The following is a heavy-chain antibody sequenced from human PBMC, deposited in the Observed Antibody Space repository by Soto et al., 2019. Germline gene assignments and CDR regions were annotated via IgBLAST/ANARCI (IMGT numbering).Heavy chain of an antibody. Sequence: ASETLSLTCNVSGASLSGNYWSWIRQPPGKGLEWIGEIKHSGRANYNSSLKSRVTISVDTSKNQFSLKLSSVTAADTAVYYCARVRTETSTFYYYYGLDVWGQGTTVTVSS. CDR3: ARVRTETSTFYYYYGLDV. CDR2: IKHSGRA. V-gene: IGHV4-34*01. J-gene: IGHJ6*02. D-gene: IGHD4-17*01. CDR1: GASLSGNY.